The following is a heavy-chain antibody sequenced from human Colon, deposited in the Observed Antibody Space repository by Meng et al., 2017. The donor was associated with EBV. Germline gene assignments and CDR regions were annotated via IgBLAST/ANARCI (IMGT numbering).Heavy chain of an antibody. Sequence: QLRLQVSGPGLVKPSQTLSLTCTVSGGSINSGDYYGSWIRQSPGKGLEWIGYIYYTGSTYYNPSLKSRVTISMDTSKNQFSLRLSSVTAADTAVYYCARNYYFDYWGQGTLVTVSS. CDR3: ARNYYFDY. CDR1: GGSINSGDYY. V-gene: IGHV4-30-4*01. CDR2: IYYTGST. J-gene: IGHJ4*02.